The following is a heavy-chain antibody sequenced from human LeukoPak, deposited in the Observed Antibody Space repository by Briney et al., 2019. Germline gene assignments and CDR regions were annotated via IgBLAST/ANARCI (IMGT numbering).Heavy chain of an antibody. CDR2: ISSSGSTI. J-gene: IGHJ6*02. D-gene: IGHD3-10*01. CDR3: ARVRVREFYGMDV. Sequence: GGSLRLSCAASGFTFSDYYMSWIRQTPGEGLEWVSYISSSGSTIYYADSVKGRFTISRDNAKNSLYLQMNSLRAEDTAVYSCARVRVREFYGMDVWGQGTTVIVSS. V-gene: IGHV3-11*01. CDR1: GFTFSDYY.